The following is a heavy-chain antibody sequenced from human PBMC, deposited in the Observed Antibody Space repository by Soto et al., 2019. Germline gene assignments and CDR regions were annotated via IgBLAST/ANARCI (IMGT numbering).Heavy chain of an antibody. D-gene: IGHD3-22*01. Sequence: GASVKVSCKASGYTFTSYGISCVRQAPGQGLEWMGWISAYNGNTNYAQKLQGRVTMTTDTSTSTAYMELRSLRSDDTAVYYCARDLGYDSSGLAFDIWGQGTMVTVSS. V-gene: IGHV1-18*01. CDR2: ISAYNGNT. J-gene: IGHJ3*02. CDR1: GYTFTSYG. CDR3: ARDLGYDSSGLAFDI.